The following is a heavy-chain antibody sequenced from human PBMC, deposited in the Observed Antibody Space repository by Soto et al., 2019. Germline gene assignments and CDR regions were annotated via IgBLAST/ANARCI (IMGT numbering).Heavy chain of an antibody. V-gene: IGHV3-23*01. Sequence: GGSLRLSCAASGFTFSSYAMGWVRQAPGKGLEWVSAISGSGGSTYYADSVKGRFTISRDNSKNTLYLQMNSLRAEDTAVYYCAKRSGMSITGTTFHHYYYYGMDVWGQGTTVTVSS. D-gene: IGHD1-7*01. J-gene: IGHJ6*02. CDR3: AKRSGMSITGTTFHHYYYYGMDV. CDR1: GFTFSSYA. CDR2: ISGSGGST.